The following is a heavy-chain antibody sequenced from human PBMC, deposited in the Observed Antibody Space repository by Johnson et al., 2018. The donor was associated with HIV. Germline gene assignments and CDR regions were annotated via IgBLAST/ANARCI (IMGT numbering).Heavy chain of an antibody. V-gene: IGHV3-30*02. CDR1: GFTFSSYG. J-gene: IGHJ3*02. CDR2: IRYDGSNK. Sequence: QMQLVESGGGVVQPGGSLRLSCAASGFTFSSYGMHWVRQAPGKGLEWVAVIRYDGSNKYYAGSVKGRFTISRDNSKNMLYLQMNSLRAEDTAVYYCAKGDYGDYEGSDAFDIWGQGTMVTVSS. CDR3: AKGDYGDYEGSDAFDI. D-gene: IGHD4-17*01.